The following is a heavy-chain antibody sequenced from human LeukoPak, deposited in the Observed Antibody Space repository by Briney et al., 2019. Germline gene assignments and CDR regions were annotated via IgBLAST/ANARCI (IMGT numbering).Heavy chain of an antibody. Sequence: SETLSLTCTVSGYSISSGYYWGWMRQPPGEGLEWSGSIYHSGSNYYNPSLKSQLTISVDTSKKQFSLKLSSVTAADAAVYYCARVGLLGAMRCDYWGQGTLVTVSS. J-gene: IGHJ4*02. D-gene: IGHD1-26*01. CDR2: IYHSGSN. CDR1: GYSISSGYY. CDR3: ARVGLLGAMRCDY. V-gene: IGHV4-38-2*02.